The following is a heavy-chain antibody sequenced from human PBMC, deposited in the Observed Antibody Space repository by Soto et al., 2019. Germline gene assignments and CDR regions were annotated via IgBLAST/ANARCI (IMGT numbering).Heavy chain of an antibody. CDR2: IYYSGNT. CDR3: ARVVRKRMSGYEVSWFDP. J-gene: IGHJ5*02. Sequence: PSETLSLTCTMSGDSVSSGNNWSWIRQPPGKGLEWIGYIYYSGNTIYNPSLESRVTISVHTSKSQLSLKLSSVTAADTAVYYCARVVRKRMSGYEVSWFDPWGQGTLVTVSS. D-gene: IGHD5-12*01. CDR1: GDSVSSGNN. V-gene: IGHV4-61*01.